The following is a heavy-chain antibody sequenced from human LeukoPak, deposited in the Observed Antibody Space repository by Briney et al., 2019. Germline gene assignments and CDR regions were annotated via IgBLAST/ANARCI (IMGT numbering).Heavy chain of an antibody. CDR3: ARDCELGVGFDP. D-gene: IGHD7-27*01. Sequence: SVKVSCKASGGTFSSYAISWVRQAPGQGLEWMGRIIPILGIANYAQKFQGRVTITADKSTSTAYMELSSLRSEDTAVYYCARDCELGVGFDPWGQGTLVTVSS. J-gene: IGHJ5*02. CDR1: GGTFSSYA. CDR2: IIPILGIA. V-gene: IGHV1-69*04.